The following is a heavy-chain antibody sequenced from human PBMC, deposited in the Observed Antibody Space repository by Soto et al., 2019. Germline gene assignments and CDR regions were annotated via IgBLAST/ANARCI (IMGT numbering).Heavy chain of an antibody. J-gene: IGHJ4*02. V-gene: IGHV1-69*02. CDR1: GGTFSSYT. CDR3: AIRSEYDFWSGYPPFDY. Sequence: QVQLVQSGAEVKKPGSSVKVSCKASGGTFSSYTISWVRQAHGQGLEWMGRIIPILGIANYAQKFQGRVTITADKSTSTAYMELSSLRSEDTAVYYCAIRSEYDFWSGYPPFDYWGQGTLVTVSS. D-gene: IGHD3-3*01. CDR2: IIPILGIA.